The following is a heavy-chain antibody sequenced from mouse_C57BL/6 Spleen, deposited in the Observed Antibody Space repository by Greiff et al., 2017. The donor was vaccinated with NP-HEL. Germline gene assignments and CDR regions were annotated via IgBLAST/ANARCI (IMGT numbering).Heavy chain of an antibody. J-gene: IGHJ4*01. CDR2: ISDGGSYT. CDR1: GFTFSSYA. V-gene: IGHV5-4*01. D-gene: IGHD1-1*01. CDR3: ASCTVGAMDY. Sequence: EVQGVESGGGLVKPGGSLKLSCAASGFTFSSYAMSWVRQTPEKRLEWVATISDGGSYTYYPDNVKGRSTISKDNATNNLYLQMSHLKSEDTARYYCASCTVGAMDYWGQGTSVTVSS.